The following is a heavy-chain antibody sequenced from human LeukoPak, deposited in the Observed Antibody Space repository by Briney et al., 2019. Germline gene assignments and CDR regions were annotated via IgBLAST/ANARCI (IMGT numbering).Heavy chain of an antibody. J-gene: IGHJ4*02. V-gene: IGHV3-30-3*01. CDR3: ARDQNRQGYSSGWSGY. CDR1: GFTFSSYA. CDR2: ISYDGSNK. D-gene: IGHD6-19*01. Sequence: GGSLRLSCAASGFTFSSYAMHWVRQAPGKGLEWVAVISYDGSNKYYADSVKGRFTISRDNSKNTLYLQMNSLRAEDTAVYYCARDQNRQGYSSGWSGYWGQGTLVTVSS.